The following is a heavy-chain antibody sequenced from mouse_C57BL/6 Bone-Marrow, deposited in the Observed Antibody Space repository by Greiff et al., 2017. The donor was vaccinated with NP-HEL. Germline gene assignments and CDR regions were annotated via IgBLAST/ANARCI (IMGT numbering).Heavy chain of an antibody. V-gene: IGHV1-26*01. CDR1: GYTFTDYY. Sequence: VQLKESGPELVKPGASVKISCKASGYTFTDYYMNWVKQSHGKSLAWIGDINPNNGGTSYNQKFKGKATLTVDKSSSTAYMELRSLTSEDSAVYYCARATYYDYDGAMDYWGQGTSVTVSS. CDR2: INPNNGGT. D-gene: IGHD2-4*01. J-gene: IGHJ4*01. CDR3: ARATYYDYDGAMDY.